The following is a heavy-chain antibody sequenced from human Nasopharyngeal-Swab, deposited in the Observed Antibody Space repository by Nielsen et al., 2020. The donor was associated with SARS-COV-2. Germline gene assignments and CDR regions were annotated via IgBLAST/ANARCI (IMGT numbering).Heavy chain of an antibody. J-gene: IGHJ4*02. V-gene: IGHV5-10-1*01. CDR3: ARSYYYDSSGYYFDY. CDR1: GYSFTSYW. D-gene: IGHD3-22*01. CDR2: IDPSDSYT. Sequence: GESLKISCKGSGYSFTSYWISSVRQMPGKGLEWMGRIDPSDSYTNYSPSFQGHVTISADKSISTAYLQWSSLKASDTAMYYCARSYYYDSSGYYFDYWGQGTLVTVSS.